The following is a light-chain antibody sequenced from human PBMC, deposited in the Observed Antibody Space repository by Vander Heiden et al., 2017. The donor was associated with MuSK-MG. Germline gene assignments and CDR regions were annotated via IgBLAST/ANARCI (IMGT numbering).Light chain of an antibody. V-gene: IGLV2-14*01. CDR1: SSDVGGYNY. Sequence: SALPQPASVSGSPGQSITISCSGTSSDVGGYNYVSWYQQHPGKAPKLMIYEVSKRPAGVSNRFSGSKSGNTASLTISGLQAEDEADYYCSSYTSSSNWVFGGGTKLTVL. CDR3: SSYTSSSNWV. J-gene: IGLJ3*02. CDR2: EVS.